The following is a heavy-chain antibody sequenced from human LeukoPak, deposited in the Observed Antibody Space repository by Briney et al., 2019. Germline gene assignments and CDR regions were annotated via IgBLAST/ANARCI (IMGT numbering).Heavy chain of an antibody. Sequence: PSETLSLTCTVSGDSISSYYWSWIRQPPGKRLEWIGYIYYSGSTTYNPSLKSRVTISVDTSKNQFSLKLSSVTAADTAVYYCARRLRSSTIFDPWGQGTLVTVSS. CDR1: GDSISSYY. D-gene: IGHD3-3*01. CDR2: IYYSGST. CDR3: ARRLRSSTIFDP. V-gene: IGHV4-59*01. J-gene: IGHJ5*02.